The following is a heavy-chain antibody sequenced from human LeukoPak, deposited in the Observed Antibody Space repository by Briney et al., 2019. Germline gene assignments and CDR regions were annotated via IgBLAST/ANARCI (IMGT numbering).Heavy chain of an antibody. V-gene: IGHV1-24*01. CDR3: TRKYCSSTSCRSYYYYYGMDV. J-gene: IGHJ6*02. D-gene: IGHD2-2*01. CDR1: GYTLTELS. CDR2: FDPEDGET. Sequence: ASVKVSCKVSGYTLTELSMHWVRQAPGKGLEWMGGFDPEDGETIYAQKFQGRVTMTEDTSTDTAYMELSSLRSEDTAVYYCTRKYCSSTSCRSYYYYYGMDVWGQGTTVTVSS.